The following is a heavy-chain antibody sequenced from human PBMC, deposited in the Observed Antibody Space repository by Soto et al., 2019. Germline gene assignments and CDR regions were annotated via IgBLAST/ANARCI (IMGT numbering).Heavy chain of an antibody. V-gene: IGHV3-48*02. CDR3: VRGRSDSLLDV. Sequence: PGGSLRLSCAGSGFTLNNYSMNWVRQAPGKGLEWVSYISSSRTRIHYADVVKGRFTISRDDAKNSLYLQMNRLRDDDAAVYYCVRGRSDSLLDVWGQGTTVTVSS. J-gene: IGHJ6*02. D-gene: IGHD2-15*01. CDR2: ISSSRTRI. CDR1: GFTLNNYS.